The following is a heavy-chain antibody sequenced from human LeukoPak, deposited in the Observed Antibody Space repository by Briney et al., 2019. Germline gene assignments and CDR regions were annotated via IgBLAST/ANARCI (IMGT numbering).Heavy chain of an antibody. J-gene: IGHJ4*02. Sequence: PSETLSLTCAVYGGSFSAYYWSWIRQPPGKGLEWIGEINHSGSTNYSPSLKSRVTISVETSKNQFSLKLSSVTAADTAVYYCARGGVTMLRGVFDYWGQGTLVTVSS. CDR2: INHSGST. CDR1: GGSFSAYY. D-gene: IGHD3-10*01. CDR3: ARGGVTMLRGVFDY. V-gene: IGHV4-34*01.